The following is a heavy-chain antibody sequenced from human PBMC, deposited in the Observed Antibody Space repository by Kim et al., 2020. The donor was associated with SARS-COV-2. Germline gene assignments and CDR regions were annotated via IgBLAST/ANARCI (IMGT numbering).Heavy chain of an antibody. D-gene: IGHD2-21*01. CDR3: ARERRDSINYVDS. J-gene: IGHJ4*02. CDR2: THYSVGT. CDR1: GDSVSSGDYF. Sequence: SETLSLTCTVSGDSVSSGDYFWGWLRQPPGKGLEWIATTHYSVGTYYNPSLQSRVTISLDMSKNQFSLEVTSVNAADTAIYYCARERRDSINYVDSWGQG. V-gene: IGHV4-39*07.